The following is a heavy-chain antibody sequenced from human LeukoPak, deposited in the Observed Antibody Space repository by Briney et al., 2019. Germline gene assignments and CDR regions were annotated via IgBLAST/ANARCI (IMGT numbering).Heavy chain of an antibody. J-gene: IGHJ4*02. V-gene: IGHV3-30-3*01. CDR1: GFTFSSYA. Sequence: PGRSLRLSCAASGFTFSSYAMHWVRQAPGKGLEWVAVISYDGSNKYYADSVKGRFTISRDNSKSTLYLQMNSLRAEDTAVYYCARGRNYYGDWGQGTLVTVSS. CDR2: ISYDGSNK. D-gene: IGHD3-10*01. CDR3: ARGRNYYGD.